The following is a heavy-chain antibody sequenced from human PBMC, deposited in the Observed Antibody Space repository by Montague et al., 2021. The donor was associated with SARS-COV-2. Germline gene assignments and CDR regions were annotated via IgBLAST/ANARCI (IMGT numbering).Heavy chain of an antibody. V-gene: IGHV4-34*01. CDR1: GGSFSDYF. CDR3: ARGRQHFNMIVVVMTGGEYYFDY. D-gene: IGHD3-22*01. CDR2: INQRGTS. J-gene: IGHJ4*02. Sequence: SETLSLTCAVYGGSFSDYFWTWIRQPPGKGREWIGEINQRGTSNYNPSLKSRVSISVNTSKNQFSLYLGSVTAADTAVYYCARGRQHFNMIVVVMTGGEYYFDYWGPGTLVTVSS.